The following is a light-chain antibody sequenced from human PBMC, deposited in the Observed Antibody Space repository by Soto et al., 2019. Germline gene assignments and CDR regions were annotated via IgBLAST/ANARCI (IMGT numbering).Light chain of an antibody. V-gene: IGLV2-14*01. Sequence: QSALTQPASASGSPGQSITISCTGTSSDVGGYNYVSWYQQHPGKAPKLMIYEVSNRPSGVSNRFSGSKSGNTASLTISGLQAEDEADYYCSSYTSISTYVFGTGTKLTVL. J-gene: IGLJ1*01. CDR3: SSYTSISTYV. CDR2: EVS. CDR1: SSDVGGYNY.